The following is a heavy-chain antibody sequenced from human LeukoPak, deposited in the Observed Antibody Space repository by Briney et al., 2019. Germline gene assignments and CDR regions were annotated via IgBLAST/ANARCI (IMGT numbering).Heavy chain of an antibody. V-gene: IGHV3-23*01. Sequence: GGSLRLSCAASGFTFSSYAMSWVRQAPGKGLEWVSAISGSGGSTYYADSVKGRFTISRDNSKNTLYLQMNSLRAEDTAVYYCAKDPGRTAPPAWWFDPWGQGTLVTVSS. CDR1: GFTFSSYA. CDR2: ISGSGGST. CDR3: AKDPGRTAPPAWWFDP. J-gene: IGHJ5*02. D-gene: IGHD3-10*01.